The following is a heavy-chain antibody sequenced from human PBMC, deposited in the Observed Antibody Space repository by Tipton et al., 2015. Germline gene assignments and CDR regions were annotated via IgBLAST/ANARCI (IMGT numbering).Heavy chain of an antibody. J-gene: IGHJ3*02. CDR2: IYYSGTT. CDR1: DDSMSSSSYY. Sequence: TLSLTCTVSDDSMSSSSYYWGWIRQPPGKELEWIGSIYYSGTTHYNPSLKSRVTISVDTSKSQFSLKLSSVTAADTAVYYCAIQLWDLMDAFDIWGQGTMVTVSS. CDR3: AIQLWDLMDAFDI. V-gene: IGHV4-39*01. D-gene: IGHD5-18*01.